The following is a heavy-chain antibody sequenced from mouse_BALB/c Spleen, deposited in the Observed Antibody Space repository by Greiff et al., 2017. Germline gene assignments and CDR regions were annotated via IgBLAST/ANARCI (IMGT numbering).Heavy chain of an antibody. V-gene: IGHV1-69*02. J-gene: IGHJ4*01. CDR3: TTYYRYDGTGMDY. Sequence: QVQLQQPGAELVRPGASVKLSCKASGYTFTSYWINWVKQRPGQGLEWIGNIYPSDSYTNYNQKFKDKATLTVDKSSSTAYMQLSSPTSEDSAVYYCTTYYRYDGTGMDYWGQGTSVTVSS. D-gene: IGHD2-14*01. CDR1: GYTFTSYW. CDR2: IYPSDSYT.